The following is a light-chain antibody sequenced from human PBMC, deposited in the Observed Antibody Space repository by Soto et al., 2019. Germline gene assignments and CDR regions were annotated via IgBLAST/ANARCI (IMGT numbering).Light chain of an antibody. CDR2: KVS. CDR1: QNIRGS. J-gene: IGKJ2*01. V-gene: IGKV1-5*03. CDR3: QQYDTYPYT. Sequence: DVQMTQSPSTLSASVGDRVTISCRASQNIRGSLAWYQQKPGKAPNLLIYKVSNLDNGAPPRFSGGGSGTEFTLTISSLQPDDFATYYCQQYDTYPYTFGKGTKLEIK.